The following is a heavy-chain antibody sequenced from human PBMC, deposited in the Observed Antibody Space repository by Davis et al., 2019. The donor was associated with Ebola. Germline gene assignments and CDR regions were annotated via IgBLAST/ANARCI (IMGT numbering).Heavy chain of an antibody. CDR2: INHSGST. V-gene: IGHV4-34*01. CDR3: ARRRNFDY. J-gene: IGHJ4*02. CDR1: GGSFSGYY. Sequence: SETLSLTCAVYGGSFSGYYWSWIRQPPGKGLEWIGEINHSGSTIYNPSLKSRVTISVDTSKNQFSLKLSSVTAADTAVYYCARRRNFDYWGQGTLVTVSS.